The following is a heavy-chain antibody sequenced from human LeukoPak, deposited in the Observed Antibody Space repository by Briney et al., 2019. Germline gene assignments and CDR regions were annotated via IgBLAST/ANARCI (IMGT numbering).Heavy chain of an antibody. Sequence: PSETLSLTCAVYGGSFSGYYWSWIRQPPGKGLEWIGEINHSGSTNYNPSLKSRVTISVDPSKNQFSLKLSSVTAADTAVYYCARIVVVPAALGWFDPWGRGTLVTVSS. CDR3: ARIVVVPAALGWFDP. CDR2: INHSGST. V-gene: IGHV4-34*01. CDR1: GGSFSGYY. D-gene: IGHD2-2*01. J-gene: IGHJ5*02.